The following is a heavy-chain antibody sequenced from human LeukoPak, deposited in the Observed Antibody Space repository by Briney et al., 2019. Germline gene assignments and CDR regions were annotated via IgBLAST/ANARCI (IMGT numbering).Heavy chain of an antibody. V-gene: IGHV4-59*01. J-gene: IGHJ4*02. CDR2: IYYSGST. CDR1: GGSISSYY. D-gene: IGHD6-6*01. Sequence: SETVSLTCTVSGGSISSYYWSWIRQPPGKGLEWIGYIYYSGSTNYNPSLKSRGTISVDTYKNQFSLKLRSVTAADTAVYYCASYEYSSSSVVYWGQGTLVTVSS. CDR3: ASYEYSSSSVVY.